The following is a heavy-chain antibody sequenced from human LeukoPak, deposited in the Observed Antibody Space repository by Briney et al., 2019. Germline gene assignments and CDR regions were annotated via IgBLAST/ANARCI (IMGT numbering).Heavy chain of an antibody. J-gene: IGHJ4*02. CDR3: ARDYSSWFDY. V-gene: IGHV3-23*01. Sequence: GGSLRLSCAVSGYTFSSYAMSWVRQATGKGVEWVSAISVSGRSTYYADSVKGRFTISRDNSKNTLYLQMNSLRAEDTAVYYCARDYSSWFDYWGQGTLVTVSS. CDR2: ISVSGRST. D-gene: IGHD6-6*01. CDR1: GYTFSSYA.